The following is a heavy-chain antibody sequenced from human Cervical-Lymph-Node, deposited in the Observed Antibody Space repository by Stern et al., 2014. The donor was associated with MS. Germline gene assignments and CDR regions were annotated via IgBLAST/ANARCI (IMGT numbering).Heavy chain of an antibody. CDR2: INRDGTTI. V-gene: IGHV3-74*02. J-gene: IGHJ4*02. CDR3: TKDTYGPEDY. CDR1: GFTFRNYW. D-gene: IGHD3-10*01. Sequence: EVQLEEYGGGLVQPGGSLRLSCVASGFTFRNYWMHWVRQGPGKGLVWVARINRDGTTITHADSVKGRFTISRDNAKNTLYLQMNSLRVEDTAVYYCTKDTYGPEDYWGQGTSVTVSS.